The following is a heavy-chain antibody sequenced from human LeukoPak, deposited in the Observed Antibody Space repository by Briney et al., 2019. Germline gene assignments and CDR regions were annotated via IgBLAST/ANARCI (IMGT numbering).Heavy chain of an antibody. V-gene: IGHV4-34*01. Sequence: SETLSLTXAVYGGSFSGYYWSWIRQPPGKGLEWIGEINHSGSTNYNPSLKSRVTISVDTSKNQFSLKLSSVTAADTAVYYCARGSSQLWSADWGQGTLVTVSS. J-gene: IGHJ4*02. CDR3: ARGSSQLWSAD. CDR1: GGSFSGYY. CDR2: INHSGST. D-gene: IGHD5-18*01.